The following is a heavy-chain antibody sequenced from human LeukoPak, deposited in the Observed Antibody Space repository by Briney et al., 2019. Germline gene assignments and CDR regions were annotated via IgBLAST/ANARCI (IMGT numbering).Heavy chain of an antibody. CDR1: GGSIRSSTYH. Sequence: SETLSLTCTVSGGSIRSSTYHWGWIRQPPGKGLEWIGSTYYRGSTYYNPSLESRVTISVDTSKNQFSLKLSSVTAADMAVYYCASAGSYWVDYWGQGTLVTVSS. CDR2: TYYRGST. D-gene: IGHD3-10*01. V-gene: IGHV4-39*01. J-gene: IGHJ4*02. CDR3: ASAGSYWVDY.